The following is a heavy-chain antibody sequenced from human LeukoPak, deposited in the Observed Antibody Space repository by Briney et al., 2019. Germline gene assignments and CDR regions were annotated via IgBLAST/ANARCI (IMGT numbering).Heavy chain of an antibody. CDR2: ISGGVGS. CDR1: GFTFSAYA. J-gene: IGHJ4*02. D-gene: IGHD2-15*01. CDR3: AKHILGYCAGGNCPYYFDY. Sequence: GGSLRLSCAASGFTFSAYAMSWVRQAPGEGLEWVSSISGGVGSYYAVAVKGRFTISRDNSKSTLYLQMNSLRAEDTAVYYCAKHILGYCAGGNCPYYFDYWGQGTLVTVSS. V-gene: IGHV3-23*01.